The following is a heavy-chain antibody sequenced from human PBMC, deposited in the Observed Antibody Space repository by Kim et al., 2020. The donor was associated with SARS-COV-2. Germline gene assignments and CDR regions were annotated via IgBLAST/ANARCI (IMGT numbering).Heavy chain of an antibody. CDR1: GFTFSSYS. J-gene: IGHJ6*03. D-gene: IGHD1-7*01. CDR3: ARDETGTTHFYYYYYYYMDV. CDR2: ISSSSSYI. Sequence: GGSLRLSCAASGFTFSSYSMNWVRQAPGKGLEWVSSISSSSSYIYYADSVKGRFTISRDNAKNSLYLQMNSLRAEDTAVYYCARDETGTTHFYYYYYYYMDVWGKGTTVTVSS. V-gene: IGHV3-21*01.